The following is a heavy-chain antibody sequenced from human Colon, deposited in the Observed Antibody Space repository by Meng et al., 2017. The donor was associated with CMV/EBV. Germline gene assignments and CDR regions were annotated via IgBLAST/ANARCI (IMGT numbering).Heavy chain of an antibody. CDR2: IGTAGDT. J-gene: IGHJ4*02. D-gene: IGHD3-3*01. CDR3: ATHTDYDFWSGYPPPDY. CDR1: GFTFSSYD. Sequence: GESLKISCAASGFTFSSYDMHWVRQATGKGLEWVSAIGTAGDTYYPGSVKGRFTISRENAKNSLYLQMNSLRAEDTAVYYCATHTDYDFWSGYPPPDYWGQGTLVTVSS. V-gene: IGHV3-13*01.